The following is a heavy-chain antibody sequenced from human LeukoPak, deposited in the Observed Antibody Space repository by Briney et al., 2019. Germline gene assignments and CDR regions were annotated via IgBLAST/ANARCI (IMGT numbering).Heavy chain of an antibody. CDR2: ISSSGSTI. CDR1: GFTFSSYE. CDR3: AKYYDFWSGYSQHYYYMDV. V-gene: IGHV3-48*03. Sequence: GGSLRLSCAASGFTFSSYEMNWVRQAPGKGLEWVSYISSSGSTIYYADSVKGRFTISRDNAKNSLYLQMNSLRAEDTAVYYCAKYYDFWSGYSQHYYYMDVWGKGTTVTVSS. J-gene: IGHJ6*03. D-gene: IGHD3-3*01.